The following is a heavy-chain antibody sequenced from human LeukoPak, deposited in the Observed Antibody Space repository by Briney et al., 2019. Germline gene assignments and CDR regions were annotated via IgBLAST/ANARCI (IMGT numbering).Heavy chain of an antibody. V-gene: IGHV1-2*06. D-gene: IGHD3-22*01. CDR2: INPNSGGT. CDR1: GYTFTGYY. J-gene: IGHJ1*01. CDR3: ARDFYAGWLFEYFQH. Sequence: ASVKVSCKASGYTFTGYYMHWVRQAPGQGLEWMGRINPNSGGTNYAQKFQGRDTMTRDTSISTAYMELSRLRSDDTAVYYCARDFYAGWLFEYFQHWGQGTLVTVSS.